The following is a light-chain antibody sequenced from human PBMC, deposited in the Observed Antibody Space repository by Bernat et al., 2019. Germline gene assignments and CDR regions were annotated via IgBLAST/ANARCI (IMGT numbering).Light chain of an antibody. CDR2: DVN. CDR3: SSYTSSGTRV. Sequence: QSALTQPASVSGSPGQSITISCTGTSSDVGAYNYVSWYQQHPDRAPKLMIYDVNNRPSGVSNRFSGSKSGNTASLTISGLQAEDEADYYCSSYTSSGTRVFGGGTKLTVL. CDR1: SSDVGAYNY. V-gene: IGLV2-14*03. J-gene: IGLJ3*02.